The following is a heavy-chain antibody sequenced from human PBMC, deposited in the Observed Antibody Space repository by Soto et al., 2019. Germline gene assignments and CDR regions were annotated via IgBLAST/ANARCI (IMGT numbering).Heavy chain of an antibody. J-gene: IGHJ6*02. V-gene: IGHV3-66*01. CDR1: GFTGSHYY. CDR2: IYTGDNT. Sequence: GGSLRLSCAASGFTGSHYYMNWVRQAPGRGLEWVSVIYTGDNTNYADSVKGRFTLSRDDSMNMLYLQMNSLRAEDTAVYYCARLPGGDYYYYGMDVWGQGTTVTVSS. CDR3: ARLPGGDYYYYGMDV. D-gene: IGHD3-16*01.